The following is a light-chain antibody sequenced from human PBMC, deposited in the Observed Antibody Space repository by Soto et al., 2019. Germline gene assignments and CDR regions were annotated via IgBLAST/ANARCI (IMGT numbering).Light chain of an antibody. Sequence: QSVLTQPPSVSGAPGRRVTISCTGSSSNIGAGYDVHWYQQFPGTAPKLLIYGNINRPSGVPDRFSASRSGTSASLAITGLQAEDEADYYCQSYDNSLSSSVFGGGTKLTVL. CDR1: SSNIGAGYD. CDR2: GNI. J-gene: IGLJ3*02. V-gene: IGLV1-40*01. CDR3: QSYDNSLSSSV.